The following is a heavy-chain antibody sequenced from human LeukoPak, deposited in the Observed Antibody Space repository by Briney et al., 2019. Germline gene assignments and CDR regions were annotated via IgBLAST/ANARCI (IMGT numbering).Heavy chain of an antibody. CDR3: ARVSPPWYCSGGSCSNYFDY. V-gene: IGHV1-18*01. CDR1: GYTFTGYG. Sequence: ASVKVSCKASGYTFTGYGISWVRQAPGQGLEWMGWISAYNGNTNYAQKLQGRVTMTTDTSTSTAYMELRSLRSDDTAVYYCARVSPPWYCSGGSCSNYFDYWGQGTLVTVSS. CDR2: ISAYNGNT. J-gene: IGHJ4*02. D-gene: IGHD2-15*01.